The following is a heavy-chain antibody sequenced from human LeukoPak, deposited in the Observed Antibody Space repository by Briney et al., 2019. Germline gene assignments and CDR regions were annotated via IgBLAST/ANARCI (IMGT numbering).Heavy chain of an antibody. J-gene: IGHJ3*02. D-gene: IGHD2-15*01. CDR3: ARWDAYSSGGSCYFGGFAFDI. CDR1: RFTFSSYS. Sequence: PGGSLRLSCAASRFTFSSYSMNWVRQAPGKGLEWVAHIKQDGGVTHYVDSLKGRFTISRDNAKNSIYLQMNSLGADDTAMYYCARWDAYSSGGSCYFGGFAFDIWGQGTMVTVSS. CDR2: IKQDGGVT. V-gene: IGHV3-7*01.